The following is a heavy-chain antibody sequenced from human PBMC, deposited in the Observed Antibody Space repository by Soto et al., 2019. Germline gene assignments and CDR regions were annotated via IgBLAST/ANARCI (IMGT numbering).Heavy chain of an antibody. CDR2: ISSSTSHT. Sequence: QVQLVESGGGLVKPGGALRLSCAVSGYAFGDYYMTWIRQAPGKGLEWVSYISSSTSHTNYADSVKGRFTISRDNAKNSLSLQMNSLRAEDTAVYYCARGRVAAADYFDFWGQGTLVTVSS. CDR3: ARGRVAAADYFDF. V-gene: IGHV3-11*05. J-gene: IGHJ4*02. CDR1: GYAFGDYY. D-gene: IGHD2-2*01.